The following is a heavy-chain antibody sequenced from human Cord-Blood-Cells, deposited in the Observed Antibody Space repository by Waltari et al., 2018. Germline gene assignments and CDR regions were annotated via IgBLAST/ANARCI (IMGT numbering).Heavy chain of an antibody. CDR1: GYYFTGYA. J-gene: IGHJ3*02. CDR2: INPNSGGT. Sequence: QVQLVQSGAAVQKPGASVKVSCMASGYYFTGYALPCVPLAPGPGLEWMGWINPNSGGTNYAEKFQGGVTMSRDTSISTAYMELRRLRSDDTAVYYCAREVGSYDAFDIWGQGTMVTVSS. V-gene: IGHV1-2*02. CDR3: AREVGSYDAFDI. D-gene: IGHD1-26*01.